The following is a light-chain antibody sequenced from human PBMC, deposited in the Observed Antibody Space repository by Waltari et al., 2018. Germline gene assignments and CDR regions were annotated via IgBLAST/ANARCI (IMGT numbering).Light chain of an antibody. CDR1: RSDVGAFNY. V-gene: IGLV2-11*01. J-gene: IGLJ3*02. CDR2: DVR. CDR3: CSYAGAYTWV. Sequence: QSALTQPRPVSGSPGQSVTITCTGTRSDVGAFNYVSWYQQHPGKAPKLMIYDVRERPSGVPDRFSGSRSGNTASLTISGLQTEDEADYYCCSYAGAYTWVFGGGTKLTVL.